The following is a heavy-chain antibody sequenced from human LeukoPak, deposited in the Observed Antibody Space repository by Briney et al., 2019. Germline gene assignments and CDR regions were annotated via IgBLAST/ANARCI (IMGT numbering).Heavy chain of an antibody. V-gene: IGHV4-59*01. D-gene: IGHD4-17*01. CDR2: ISNSGTT. CDR1: GGSIKDYY. J-gene: IGHJ5*02. Sequence: SETLSLTCTVSGGSIKDYYWARIRQAPGEGLEWIGYISNSGTTDYNPSLKSRVTMSVDTSKNEFSLKLTSVSAADTAMYYCARVVRGAVTSNWFDPWGQGTLVTVSS. CDR3: ARVVRGAVTSNWFDP.